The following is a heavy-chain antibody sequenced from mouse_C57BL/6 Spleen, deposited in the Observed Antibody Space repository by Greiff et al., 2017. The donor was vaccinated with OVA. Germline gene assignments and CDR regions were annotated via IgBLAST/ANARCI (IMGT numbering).Heavy chain of an antibody. CDR1: GFTFSSYA. D-gene: IGHD2-4*01. Sequence: EVKLVESGGGLVKPGGSLKLSCAASGFTFSSYAMSWVRQTPEKRLEWVATISDGGSYTYYPDNVKGRFTISRDNAKNNLYLQMSHLKSEDTAMHYCARGGITTLYYYAMDYWGQGTSVTVSS. V-gene: IGHV5-4*03. CDR2: ISDGGSYT. J-gene: IGHJ4*01. CDR3: ARGGITTLYYYAMDY.